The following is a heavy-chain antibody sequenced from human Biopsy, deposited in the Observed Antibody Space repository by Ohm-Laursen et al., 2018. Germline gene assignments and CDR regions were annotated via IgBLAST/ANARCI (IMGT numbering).Heavy chain of an antibody. Sequence: SDTLSLTWSVSGDSISSSTYYWGWIRQPPGKGLEWIGTIRNTYFHTSLKSRVTMSVDPSKNQFSLKLSSVTAADTGVYYCAQTRNDYGGFYFDYWGRGTLVTVSS. CDR2: IRNT. D-gene: IGHD4/OR15-4a*01. J-gene: IGHJ4*02. CDR3: AQTRNDYGGFYFDY. V-gene: IGHV4-39*01. CDR1: GDSISSSTYY.